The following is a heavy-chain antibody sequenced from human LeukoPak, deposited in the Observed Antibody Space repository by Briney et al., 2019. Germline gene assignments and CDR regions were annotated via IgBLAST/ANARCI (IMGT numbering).Heavy chain of an antibody. CDR2: INAGNGNT. V-gene: IGHV1-3*03. D-gene: IGHD4-17*01. CDR1: GYTFTTYA. Sequence: ASVKVSCKASGYTFTTYAMHWVRQAPGQRLEWMGWINAGNGNTKYSQEFQGRVTITRDTSASTAYMELSSLRSEDMAVYYCATADYGDYGLDYWGQGTLVTVSS. CDR3: ATADYGDYGLDY. J-gene: IGHJ4*02.